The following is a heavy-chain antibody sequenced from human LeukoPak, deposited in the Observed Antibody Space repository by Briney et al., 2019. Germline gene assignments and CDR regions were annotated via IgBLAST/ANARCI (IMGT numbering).Heavy chain of an antibody. J-gene: IGHJ3*02. Sequence: PGGSLRLSCAASGFTFSSYWMSWVRQAPGKGLEWVANIKQDGSEKYYVDSVKGRFTISRDNAKNSLYLQMNSLRAEDMALYYCAKGVGYSGSYSAAFDIWGQGTMVTVSS. CDR1: GFTFSSYW. V-gene: IGHV3-7*03. CDR3: AKGVGYSGSYSAAFDI. D-gene: IGHD1-26*01. CDR2: IKQDGSEK.